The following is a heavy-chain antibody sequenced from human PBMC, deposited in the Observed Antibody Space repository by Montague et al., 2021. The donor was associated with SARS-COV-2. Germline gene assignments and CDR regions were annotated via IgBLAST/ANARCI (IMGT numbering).Heavy chain of an antibody. CDR3: TSGREGNYNVMDV. D-gene: IGHD1-1*01. CDR1: GDSVSSNSAT. V-gene: IGHV6-1*01. Sequence: CAISGDSVSSNSATWNWVRQSPSRGPEWPGRTYYRSKWYNDYAVSVRGRVTINPDTSKNQFSLQLNSVTPEDTAIYYCTSGREGNYNVMDVGCQGTTVTVSS. J-gene: IGHJ6*02. CDR2: TYYRSKWYN.